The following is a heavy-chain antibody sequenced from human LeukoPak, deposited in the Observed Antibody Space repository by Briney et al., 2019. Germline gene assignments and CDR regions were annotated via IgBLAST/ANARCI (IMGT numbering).Heavy chain of an antibody. CDR3: ARDGAAHFDY. Sequence: SETLSLTCTVSGCSISSYYLSWIRQPPGKGLEWIGYIYYSGSTNYNPSLKSRVTILVDTSKNQFSLKLSSVTAADTAVYYCARDGAAHFDYWGQGTLVTVSS. V-gene: IGHV4-59*01. J-gene: IGHJ4*02. CDR1: GCSISSYY. CDR2: IYYSGST. D-gene: IGHD6-13*01.